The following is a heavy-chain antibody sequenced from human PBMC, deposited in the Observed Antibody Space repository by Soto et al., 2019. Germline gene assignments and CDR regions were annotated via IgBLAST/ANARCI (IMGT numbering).Heavy chain of an antibody. CDR1: GFTFSASA. CDR2: IRSEANTYAT. J-gene: IGHJ4*02. Sequence: EVQLVQSGGGVVQPGGSLKLSCAASGFTFSASAIHWVRQASGKGLEWVGRIRSEANTYATAYAASVIGRFTISRDDSESTAYLQMNSLKAEDTAMYYCITFIDITMVHQAEWGQGTLVTVSS. D-gene: IGHD3-10*01. V-gene: IGHV3-73*01. CDR3: ITFIDITMVHQAE.